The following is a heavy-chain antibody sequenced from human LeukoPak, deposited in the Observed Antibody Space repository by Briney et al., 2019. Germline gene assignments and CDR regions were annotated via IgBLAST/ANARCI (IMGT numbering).Heavy chain of an antibody. CDR1: GGTFSSYA. CDR3: ARAPTDYYMDV. V-gene: IGHV1-69*01. Sequence: EASEKVSCKASGGTFSSYAISWVRQAPGQGLEWMGGIIPIFGAANYAQKFQGRVTITADESTSTAYMELSSLRSEDTAVYYCARAPTDYYMDVWGKGTTVTVSS. J-gene: IGHJ6*03. CDR2: IIPIFGAA.